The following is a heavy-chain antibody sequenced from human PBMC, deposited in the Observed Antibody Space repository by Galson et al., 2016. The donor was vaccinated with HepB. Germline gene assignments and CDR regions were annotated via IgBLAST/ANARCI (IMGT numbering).Heavy chain of an antibody. J-gene: IGHJ4*02. D-gene: IGHD3-10*01. CDR2: ISNDRSNK. V-gene: IGHV3-30*18. Sequence: SLRLSCAASGFTFSSYGMHWVRQASGKGLEWVAVISNDRSNKDYADSVKGRFTISRDNSKNTLYLQMNSLRPEDTAVYYCAKDALITLVRGVTMSYFDYWGQGALVTVSS. CDR1: GFTFSSYG. CDR3: AKDALITLVRGVTMSYFDY.